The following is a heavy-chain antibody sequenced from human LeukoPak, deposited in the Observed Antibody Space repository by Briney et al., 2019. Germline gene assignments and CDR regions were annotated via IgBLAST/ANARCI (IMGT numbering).Heavy chain of an antibody. CDR3: AKTHYDLFDV. CDR1: GFSFSTSP. Sequence: GALRLSCAASGFSFSTSPMSWVRQPPGKGLEWVSAMNTGPGAPFYRDSVRGRFTISRDDSKSTLYLQMNSLKAEDTSTNCAKTHYDLFDVWGQGTTVTVSS. CDR2: MNTGPGAP. V-gene: IGHV3-23*01. J-gene: IGHJ6*02. D-gene: IGHD2-21*01.